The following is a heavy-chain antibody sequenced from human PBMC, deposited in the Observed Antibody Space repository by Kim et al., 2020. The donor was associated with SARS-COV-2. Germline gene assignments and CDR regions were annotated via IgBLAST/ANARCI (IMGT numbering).Heavy chain of an antibody. J-gene: IGHJ4*02. D-gene: IGHD3-10*01. CDR2: ISAYNGNT. V-gene: IGHV1-18*01. CDR3: ARERGSGSYYPPGDY. CDR1: GYTFTSYG. Sequence: ASVKVSCKASGYTFTSYGISWVRQAPGQGLEWMGWISAYNGNTNYAQKLQGRVTMTTDTSTSTAYMELRSLRSDDTAVYYCARERGSGSYYPPGDYWGQGTLVTVSS.